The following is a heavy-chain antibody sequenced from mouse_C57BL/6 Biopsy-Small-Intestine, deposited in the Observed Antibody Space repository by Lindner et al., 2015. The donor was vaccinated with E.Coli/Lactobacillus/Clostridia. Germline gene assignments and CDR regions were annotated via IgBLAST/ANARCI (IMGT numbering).Heavy chain of an antibody. D-gene: IGHD1-1*01. CDR3: ARRATVVAPYAMDY. CDR2: IYPGDGDT. J-gene: IGHJ4*01. CDR1: GYAFSSYW. V-gene: IGHV1-80*01. Sequence: VQLQESGAELVKPGASVKISCKASGYAFSSYWMNWVKQRPGKGLEWIGQIYPGDGDTNYNGKFKGKATLTADKSSSTAYMQLSSLTSEDSAVYFCARRATVVAPYAMDYWGQGTSVTVSS.